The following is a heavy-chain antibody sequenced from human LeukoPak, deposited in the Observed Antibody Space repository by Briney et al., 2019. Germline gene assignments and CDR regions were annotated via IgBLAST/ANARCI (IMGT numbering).Heavy chain of an antibody. CDR2: INPSGGST. CDR1: GYTFTSYY. D-gene: IGHD2-2*01. Sequence: ASVKVSCKASGYTFTSYYMHWVRQAPGQGLEWMGIINPSGGSTSYAQKFQGRVTTTRDTSTSTVYMELSSLRSEDTAVYYCARVKGLSYCSSTSCLGDAFDIWGQGTMVTVSS. J-gene: IGHJ3*02. V-gene: IGHV1-46*03. CDR3: ARVKGLSYCSSTSCLGDAFDI.